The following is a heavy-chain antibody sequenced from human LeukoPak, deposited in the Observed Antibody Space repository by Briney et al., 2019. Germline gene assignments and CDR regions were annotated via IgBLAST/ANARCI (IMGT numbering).Heavy chain of an antibody. D-gene: IGHD1-26*01. J-gene: IGHJ4*02. CDR3: AGHIVGGTTFYFDY. V-gene: IGHV4-39*01. CDR2: IYYSGST. Sequence: SETLSLTCTVSGGSISSSSYYWGWIRQPPGKGLEWIGTIYYSGSTYYNPSLKSRVTISVDSSKNQFSLRLSSVTAADTAVFYCAGHIVGGTTFYFDYWGQGTLVTVSS. CDR1: GGSISSSSYY.